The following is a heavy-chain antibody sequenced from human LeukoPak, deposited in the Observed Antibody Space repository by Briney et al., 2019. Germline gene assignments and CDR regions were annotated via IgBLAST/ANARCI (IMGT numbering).Heavy chain of an antibody. CDR2: IASDGSHT. V-gene: IGHV3-30-3*01. CDR1: GFTFSTYF. J-gene: IGHJ3*02. Sequence: PGRSLRLSCAASGFTFSTYFMHWVRQAPGRGLVWVADIASDGSHTLYVESVKGRFTISRDNSKNTLYLQMNSLRAEDTAVYFCARERQDTILHSGAFDIWGQGTMVTVSS. D-gene: IGHD2-21*01. CDR3: ARERQDTILHSGAFDI.